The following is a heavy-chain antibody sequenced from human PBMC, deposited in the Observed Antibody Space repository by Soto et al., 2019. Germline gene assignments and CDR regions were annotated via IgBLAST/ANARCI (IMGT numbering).Heavy chain of an antibody. J-gene: IGHJ1*01. V-gene: IGHV4-30-4*01. D-gene: IGHD3-22*01. Sequence: SETLSLTCTVSGGSISSDDYYWSWIRQAPGRGLEWIGYIHSSGSIYYNPSLKSRATMSIDTAGNQFSLKVSSATVADTAVYYCARDLDGLHDDTSGPFPRPGWGQGTLVTVSS. CDR3: ARDLDGLHDDTSGPFPRPG. CDR2: IHSSGSI. CDR1: GGSISSDDYY.